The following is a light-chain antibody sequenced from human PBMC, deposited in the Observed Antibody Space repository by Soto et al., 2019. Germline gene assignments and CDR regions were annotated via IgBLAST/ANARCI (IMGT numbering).Light chain of an antibody. CDR3: SSFAGSNNFGV. CDR2: EVS. J-gene: IGLJ1*01. V-gene: IGLV2-8*01. CDR1: SSDIGGYNY. Sequence: QSALTQPPSASGSPGQSVTISCTGTSSDIGGYNYVSWYQQHPGKAPKLMIFEVSKRPSGVPDRFSGSKSGNTASLTVSGLQAEGEADYYCSSFAGSNNFGVFGTGTKVT.